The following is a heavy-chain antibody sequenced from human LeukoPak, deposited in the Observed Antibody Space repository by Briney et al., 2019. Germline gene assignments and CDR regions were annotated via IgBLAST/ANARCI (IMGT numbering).Heavy chain of an antibody. Sequence: SVKVSCKASGFTFTSSAMQWVRQARGQRLEWIGWIVVGSGNTNSAQKFQERVTITRDMSTSTAYMELSGLRSEDTAGYYCAATVHYCSGGGCYNHYYGMDVWGRGTTVTVSS. D-gene: IGHD2-15*01. CDR3: AATVHYCSGGGCYNHYYGMDV. J-gene: IGHJ6*02. V-gene: IGHV1-58*02. CDR1: GFTFTSSA. CDR2: IVVGSGNT.